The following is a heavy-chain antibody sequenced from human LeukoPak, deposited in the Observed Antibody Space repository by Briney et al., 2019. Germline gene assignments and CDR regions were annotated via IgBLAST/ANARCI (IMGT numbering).Heavy chain of an antibody. CDR1: GFIFSSYG. CDR2: IFPSGGEI. V-gene: IGHV3-23*01. Sequence: GGSLRLSCAASGFIFSSYGMHWVRQPPGKGLEWVSSIFPSGGEIHYADSVRGRFTISRDNSKSTLSLQMNSLRAEDTAIYYCATYRQVLLPFESWGQGTLVTVSS. J-gene: IGHJ4*02. D-gene: IGHD2-8*02. CDR3: ATYRQVLLPFES.